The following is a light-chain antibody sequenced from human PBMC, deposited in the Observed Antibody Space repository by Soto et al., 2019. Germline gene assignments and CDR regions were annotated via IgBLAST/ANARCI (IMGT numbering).Light chain of an antibody. V-gene: IGKV3D-15*01. CDR1: QGVGSN. Sequence: EVVLTQSPATLSVSPGERVTLSCRASQGVGSNLAWYQQKPGQAPRLLIYDASNRATGIPARFSGSGSGTDFTLTISSLEPEDFAVYYCQQYNNWPRTFGQGTKVDIK. CDR3: QQYNNWPRT. CDR2: DAS. J-gene: IGKJ1*01.